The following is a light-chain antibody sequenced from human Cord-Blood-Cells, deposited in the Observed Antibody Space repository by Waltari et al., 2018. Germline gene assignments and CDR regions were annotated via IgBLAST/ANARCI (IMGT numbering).Light chain of an antibody. CDR2: QVS. Sequence: SYELTQPPSVSVSPGQPASTTCSADNMGDNYACWYQQKPGQSPVLVIYQVSKRPSGIPERFSGSNSGNTATLTISGTQAMDEADYYCQAWDSSTNVVFGGGTKLTVL. CDR3: QAWDSSTNVV. J-gene: IGLJ2*01. V-gene: IGLV3-1*01. CDR1: NMGDNY.